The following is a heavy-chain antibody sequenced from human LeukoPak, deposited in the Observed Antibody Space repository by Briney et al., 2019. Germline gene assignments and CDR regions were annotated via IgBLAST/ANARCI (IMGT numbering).Heavy chain of an antibody. Sequence: PGGSLRLSCAASGFTFSSHWMSWVRQAAGKGLEWVANIKYDGSEKYYVDSVKGRFTISRDNAKNSLYLQMNSVRAEDTAVYYCGRDREQLYDSWGQGTLVTVSS. J-gene: IGHJ4*02. CDR3: GRDREQLYDS. V-gene: IGHV3-7*01. CDR2: IKYDGSEK. CDR1: GFTFSSHW. D-gene: IGHD1/OR15-1a*01.